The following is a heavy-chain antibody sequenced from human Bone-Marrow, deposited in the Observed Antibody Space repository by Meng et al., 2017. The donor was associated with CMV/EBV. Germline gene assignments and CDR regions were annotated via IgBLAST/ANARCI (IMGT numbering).Heavy chain of an antibody. V-gene: IGHV3-30*02. CDR3: SKDKGLRFLEWFSV. CDR2: IRSDGSDK. J-gene: IGHJ4*02. CDR1: GFTFSSYG. D-gene: IGHD3-3*01. Sequence: GGSLRLSCAASGFTFSSYGMHWVRQAPGKGLEWVAFIRSDGSDKYYADSVKGRFTISRDNSKNTLYLQMSSLRAEDTAVYYCSKDKGLRFLEWFSVRGQKTMVTVSS.